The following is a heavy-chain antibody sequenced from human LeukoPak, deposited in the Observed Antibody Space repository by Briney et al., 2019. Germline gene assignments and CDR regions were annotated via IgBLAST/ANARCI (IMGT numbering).Heavy chain of an antibody. J-gene: IGHJ6*04. CDR3: AGRLKGSGSYYRPFYYYYGMDV. CDR2: IIPIFGTA. CDR1: GGTFSSYA. Sequence: SVTVSCKASGGTFSSYAISWARQAPGQGLEWMGGIIPIFGTANYAQKFQGRVTITADESTSTAYMELSSLRSEDTAVYYCAGRLKGSGSYYRPFYYYYGMDVWGKGTTVTVSS. D-gene: IGHD3-10*01. V-gene: IGHV1-69*13.